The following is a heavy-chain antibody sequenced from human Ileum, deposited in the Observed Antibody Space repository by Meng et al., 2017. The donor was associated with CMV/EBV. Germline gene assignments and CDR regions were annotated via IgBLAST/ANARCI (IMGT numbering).Heavy chain of an antibody. D-gene: IGHD3-10*01. J-gene: IGHJ4*02. CDR1: VSSHTVA. Sequence: VSSHTVAWNWIRQSPSRGLEYLGRTYYRSKWYNDYAVSVKGRIVINPDTSKNQFSLQLNSVTPEDTAVYYCARDYYGSGTYSYLFDYWGQGTLVTVSS. V-gene: IGHV6-1*01. CDR3: ARDYYGSGTYSYLFDY. CDR2: TYYRSKWYN.